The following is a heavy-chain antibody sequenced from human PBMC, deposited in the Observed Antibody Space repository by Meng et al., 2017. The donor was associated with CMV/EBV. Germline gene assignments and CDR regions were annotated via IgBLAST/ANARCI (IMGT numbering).Heavy chain of an antibody. J-gene: IGHJ5*02. Sequence: SVKVSCKASGGTFSSYAISWVRQAPGQGLEWMGGIIPIFGTANYAQKFQGRVTITTDESTSTAYMELSSLRSEDTAVYYCARHFVVVPEKNWFGPWGQGTLVTVSS. V-gene: IGHV1-69*05. CDR2: IIPIFGTA. CDR1: GGTFSSYA. D-gene: IGHD2-2*01. CDR3: ARHFVVVPEKNWFGP.